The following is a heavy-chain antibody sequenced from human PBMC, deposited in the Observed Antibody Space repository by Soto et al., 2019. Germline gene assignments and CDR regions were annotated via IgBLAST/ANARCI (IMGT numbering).Heavy chain of an antibody. CDR1: GGSFSGYY. V-gene: IGHV4-34*01. J-gene: IGHJ4*02. Sequence: SETLSLTCAVYGGSFSGYYWSWIRQPPGKGLEWIGEINHSGSTNYNPSLKSRVTISVDTSKNQFSLKLSSVTAADTAVYYCARGRGVVDYWGQGTLVTVSS. CDR3: ARGRGVVDY. CDR2: INHSGST. D-gene: IGHD3-10*01.